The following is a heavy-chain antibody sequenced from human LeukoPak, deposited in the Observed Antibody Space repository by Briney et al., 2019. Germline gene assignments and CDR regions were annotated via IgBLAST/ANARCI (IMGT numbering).Heavy chain of an antibody. J-gene: IGHJ4*02. V-gene: IGHV1-69*05. CDR3: ATRSASQGDYFDH. Sequence: ASVKVSCKTSGGSFISCAICRVRRAPGQGVEWMSGFIPIIGTANYEQKFQGRVTITTDESRSPAYMELSSLRSEDTAVYYCATRSASQGDYFDHWRQGTRVTVS. CDR1: GGSFISCA. CDR2: FIPIIGTA.